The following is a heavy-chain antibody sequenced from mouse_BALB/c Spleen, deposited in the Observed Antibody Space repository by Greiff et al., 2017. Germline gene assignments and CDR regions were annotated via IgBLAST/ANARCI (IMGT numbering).Heavy chain of an antibody. CDR1: GFSLISYG. CDR3: ARDMSCEYDPYNYAMDY. Sequence: VQLQQSGPGLVAPSQCLSITCTVSGFSLISYGVHWVRQPPGKGLEWLGVIWAGGSTNYNSALMSRLSISEDNSKSQVFLKRNSLQTDDTAMYYCARDMSCEYDPYNYAMDYWGQGTSVTVSS. D-gene: IGHD2-4*01. V-gene: IGHV2-9*02. J-gene: IGHJ4*01. CDR2: IWAGGST.